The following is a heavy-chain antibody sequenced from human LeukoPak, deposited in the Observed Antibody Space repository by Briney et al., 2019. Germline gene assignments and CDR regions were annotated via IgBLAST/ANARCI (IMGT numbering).Heavy chain of an antibody. CDR2: INSDGSST. CDR3: ARDRSRYDFWSATQAFDI. D-gene: IGHD3-3*01. CDR1: GFTFSSYS. J-gene: IGHJ3*02. V-gene: IGHV3-74*01. Sequence: PGGSLRLSCAASGFTFSSYSMNWVRQAPGKGLVWVSRINSDGSSTSYADSVKGRFTISRDNAKNTLYLQMNSLRAEDTAVYYCARDRSRYDFWSATQAFDIWGQGTMVTVSS.